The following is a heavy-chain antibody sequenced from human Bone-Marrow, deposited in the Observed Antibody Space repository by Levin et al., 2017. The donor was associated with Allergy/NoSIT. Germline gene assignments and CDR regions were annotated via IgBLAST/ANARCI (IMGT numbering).Heavy chain of an antibody. CDR1: GYDFSHYW. D-gene: IGHD2-2*01. CDR2: TYFGDSDT. J-gene: IGHJ6*02. Sequence: GESLKISCKGSGYDFSHYWIGWVRQMPGKGLEWMGITYFGDSDTRYSPSFQGQVTISADKSSSTAYLEWASLKASDSAVYYCARQGSCTSNAYYKCSKYFHRGLDVWGQGTTVTVSS. CDR3: ARQGSCTSNAYYKCSKYFHRGLDV. V-gene: IGHV5-51*01.